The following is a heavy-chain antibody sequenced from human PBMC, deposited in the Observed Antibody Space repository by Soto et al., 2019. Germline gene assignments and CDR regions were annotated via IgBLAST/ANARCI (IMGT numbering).Heavy chain of an antibody. Sequence: SVKVSCKASGGTFSSYAISWVRQAPGQGLEWMGAIIPLFGTADYAQKFQGRVTITADESTSTAYMELSSLRSEDTAVYYCARPKGSYSSGYYYFDYWGQGTLVTVSS. V-gene: IGHV1-69*13. CDR3: ARPKGSYSSGYYYFDY. CDR1: GGTFSSYA. D-gene: IGHD6-19*01. CDR2: IIPLFGTA. J-gene: IGHJ4*02.